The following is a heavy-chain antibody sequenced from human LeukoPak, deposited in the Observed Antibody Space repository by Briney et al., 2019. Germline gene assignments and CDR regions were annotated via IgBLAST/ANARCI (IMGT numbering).Heavy chain of an antibody. CDR1: GYTLTEIS. Sequence: ASVKVSCKVSGYTLTEISMHWVRQAPGKGLEWMGGFDPEEGETIYAQKFQGRVTMTEDTSTDTAYMELSSLRSEDTAVFYCVSDPITMIRGVIIEGFDPWGQGTLVTVSS. V-gene: IGHV1-24*01. D-gene: IGHD3-10*01. CDR2: FDPEEGET. CDR3: VSDPITMIRGVIIEGFDP. J-gene: IGHJ5*02.